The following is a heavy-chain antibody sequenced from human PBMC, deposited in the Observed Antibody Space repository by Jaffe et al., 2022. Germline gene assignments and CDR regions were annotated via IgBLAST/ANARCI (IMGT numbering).Heavy chain of an antibody. D-gene: IGHD5-12*01. Sequence: QVQLVESGGGVVQPGGSLRLSCAASGFTFSSYGMHWVRQAPGKGLEWVAFIRYDGSNKYYADSVKGRFTISRDNSKNTLYLQMNSLRAEDTAVYYCAKDGYSGYDYDAFDIWGQGTMVTVSS. CDR1: GFTFSSYG. CDR2: IRYDGSNK. CDR3: AKDGYSGYDYDAFDI. J-gene: IGHJ3*02. V-gene: IGHV3-30*02.